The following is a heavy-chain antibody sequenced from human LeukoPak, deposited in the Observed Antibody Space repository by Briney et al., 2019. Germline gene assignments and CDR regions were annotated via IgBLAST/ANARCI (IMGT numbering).Heavy chain of an antibody. Sequence: GGSLRLSCAASGFTFSSYAMSWVRQAPGKGLEWVSAISGSGGNTYYADSVKGRFTISRHNSENTLYLQMNSLRVEDTAVYYCASRLLGYYYGMDVWGQGTTVTVSS. CDR1: GFTFSSYA. V-gene: IGHV3-23*01. CDR2: ISGSGGNT. J-gene: IGHJ6*02. D-gene: IGHD3-16*01. CDR3: ASRLLGYYYGMDV.